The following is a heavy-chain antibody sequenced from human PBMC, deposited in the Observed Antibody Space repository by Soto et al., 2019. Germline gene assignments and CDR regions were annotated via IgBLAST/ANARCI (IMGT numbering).Heavy chain of an antibody. CDR1: GGTFSPYT. CDR3: ARHCESTVSTWSFGAF. CDR2: VIPFLGVT. V-gene: IGHV1-69*02. D-gene: IGHD3-10*01. J-gene: IGHJ2*01. Sequence: QVQLVQSGAEVKKPGSSVKVSCKASGGTFSPYTINWVRQAPGQGLEWMGRVIPFLGVTNYAQKFQARVTITPDKSTTTGYMELSGRRFEDTAVYYCARHCESTVSTWSFGAFWGRGTLVTVSS.